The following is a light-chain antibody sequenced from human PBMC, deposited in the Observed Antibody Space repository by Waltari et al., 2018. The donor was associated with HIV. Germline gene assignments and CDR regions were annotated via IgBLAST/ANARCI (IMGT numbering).Light chain of an antibody. J-gene: IGLJ2*01. Sequence: LTQPPSASETPGQRVTISCSGSSSNIGSNFVYWYQQFPGTAPKRLIYKNNQRPSGVPDRFSGSKSGTSASLAISGLQSEDEADYYCAAWDDRLNGVVFGGGTKLTVL. CDR2: KNN. CDR1: SSNIGSNF. V-gene: IGLV1-47*01. CDR3: AAWDDRLNGVV.